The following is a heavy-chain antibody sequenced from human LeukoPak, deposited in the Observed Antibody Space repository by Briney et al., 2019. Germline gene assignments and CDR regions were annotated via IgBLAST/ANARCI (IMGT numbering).Heavy chain of an antibody. CDR1: GYTFTSYD. J-gene: IGHJ4*02. CDR2: MNPNSGNT. V-gene: IGHV1-8*01. Sequence: GASVKVSCKASGYTFTSYDINWVRQATGQGLEWMGWMNPNSGNTGYAQKFQGRVTMTRNTSISTAYMELSSLRSEDTGVYYCITMVRGESDFDYWGQGTLVTVSS. CDR3: ITMVRGESDFDY. D-gene: IGHD3-10*01.